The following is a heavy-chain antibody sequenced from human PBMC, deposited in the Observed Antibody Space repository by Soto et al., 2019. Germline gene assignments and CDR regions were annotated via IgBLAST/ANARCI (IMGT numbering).Heavy chain of an antibody. CDR1: GGTFSSYA. Sequence: QVQLVQSGAEVKKPGSSVKVSCKASGGTFSSYAISWVRQAPGQGLEWMGGIIPIFGTANYAQKFQGRVTITADESTSTAYMELGSLRSEDTAVYYCARATSSAYCGGDCYFYYYYYGMDVWGQGTTVTVSS. CDR3: ARATSSAYCGGDCYFYYYYYGMDV. V-gene: IGHV1-69*01. D-gene: IGHD2-21*02. CDR2: IIPIFGTA. J-gene: IGHJ6*02.